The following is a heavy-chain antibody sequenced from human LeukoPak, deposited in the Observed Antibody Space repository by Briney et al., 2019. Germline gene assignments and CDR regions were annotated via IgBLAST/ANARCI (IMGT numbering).Heavy chain of an antibody. D-gene: IGHD6-13*01. CDR3: ARPPGIAAAWFDP. CDR2: IDNIGST. V-gene: IGHV4-39*01. Sequence: KASETLSLTCTVSGGSISSSSYNWAWIRQPPGKGLEWIGNIDNIGSTYYNPSLQSRVTISVDKSKDQFSLKLNSVTAADTAMYYCARPPGIAAAWFDPWGQGTLVTVSS. J-gene: IGHJ5*02. CDR1: GGSISSSSYN.